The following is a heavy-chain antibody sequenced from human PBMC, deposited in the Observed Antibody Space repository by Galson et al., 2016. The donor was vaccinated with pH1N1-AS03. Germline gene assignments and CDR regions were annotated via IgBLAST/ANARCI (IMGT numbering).Heavy chain of an antibody. V-gene: IGHV4-61*08. CDR2: VFYTGAT. CDR3: ARDASGLDV. CDR1: RGSVNTDDYF. J-gene: IGHJ6*02. Sequence: SETLSLTCTVSRGSVNTDDYFWTWIRQPPGKGLEWIGHVFYTGATNYNPSVKGRVTISIDTSNNKFSLRLKSVSASDTAAYYCARDASGLDVWGQGTTVTVS.